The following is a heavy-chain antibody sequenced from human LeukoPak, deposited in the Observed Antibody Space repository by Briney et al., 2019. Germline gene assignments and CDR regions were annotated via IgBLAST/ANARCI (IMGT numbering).Heavy chain of an antibody. V-gene: IGHV1-69*04. CDR1: GGTFSSYA. D-gene: IGHD5-24*01. CDR2: IIPILGIA. J-gene: IGHJ4*02. CDR3: ARDASFGMATERY. Sequence: SVKVSCKASGGTFSSYAISWVRQAPGQGLEWMGRIIPILGIANYAQKFQGRVTITADKSTSTAYMELSSLRSEDTAVYYCARDASFGMATERYWGQGTLVTVSS.